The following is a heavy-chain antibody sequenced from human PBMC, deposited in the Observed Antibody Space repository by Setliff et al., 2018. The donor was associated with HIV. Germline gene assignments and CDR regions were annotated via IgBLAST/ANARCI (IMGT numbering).Heavy chain of an antibody. CDR2: INPSGGST. J-gene: IGHJ5*02. Sequence: GASVKVSCKASGYTFTSYYMHWVRQAPGQGLEWMGIINPSGGSTNYAQKFQGRVTMTRDTSISTAFMDLSRLRSDDTAVYYCVREHCNSDKCWYTCFDPWGEGTLVTVSS. CDR1: GYTFTSYY. CDR3: VREHCNSDKCWYTCFDP. D-gene: IGHD2-2*01. V-gene: IGHV1-2*02.